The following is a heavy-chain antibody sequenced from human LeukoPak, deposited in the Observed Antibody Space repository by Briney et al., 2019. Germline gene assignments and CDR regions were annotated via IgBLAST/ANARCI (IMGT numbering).Heavy chain of an antibody. CDR2: IYYSGST. Sequence: PSETLSLTCTVSGGSISSYYWSWIRQPPGKGLEWIGYIYYSGSTNYNPSLKSRVTISVDTSKNQFSLKLSSVTAADTAVYYCARDQVGASDYWGQGTLSPSPQ. CDR3: ARDQVGASDY. J-gene: IGHJ4*02. V-gene: IGHV4-59*01. D-gene: IGHD1-26*01. CDR1: GGSISSYY.